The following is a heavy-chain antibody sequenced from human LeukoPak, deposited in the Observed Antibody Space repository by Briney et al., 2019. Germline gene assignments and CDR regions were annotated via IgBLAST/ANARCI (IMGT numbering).Heavy chain of an antibody. J-gene: IGHJ6*02. CDR1: AGTFSSYA. Sequence: ASVKVSCKASAGTFSSYAISWVRHAPGQGLEWMGEIVPIFGTANYAQKFQGRVTITADKSTSTAYMELSSLSSEDTAVDYCDIAVAGHCGMDVWGQGTTVTVSS. CDR2: IVPIFGTA. V-gene: IGHV1-69*06. CDR3: DIAVAGHCGMDV. D-gene: IGHD6-19*01.